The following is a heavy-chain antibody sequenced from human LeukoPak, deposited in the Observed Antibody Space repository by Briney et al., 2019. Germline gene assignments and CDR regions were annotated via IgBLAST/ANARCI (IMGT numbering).Heavy chain of an antibody. V-gene: IGHV3-23*01. D-gene: IGHD5-24*01. CDR3: AQGSESRPNYFDY. CDR2: ISNSGGSR. CDR1: EFTFSNYA. Sequence: GGSLRLSCVGSEFTFSNYAMSWVRQAPGKGLEWVSAISNSGGSRFYADSVNDRFTISRDNSKNTLYLQMDSLRAEDTAVYYCAQGSESRPNYFDYWGQGTLVTVSS. J-gene: IGHJ4*02.